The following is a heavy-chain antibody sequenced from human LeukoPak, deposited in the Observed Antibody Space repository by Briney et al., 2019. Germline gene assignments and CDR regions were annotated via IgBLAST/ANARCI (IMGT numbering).Heavy chain of an antibody. J-gene: IGHJ4*02. D-gene: IGHD6-6*01. CDR2: IYYSGST. CDR3: ARYLIAARLGLYYFDY. CDR1: GGSXSGYY. V-gene: IGHV4-39*07. Sequence: XXXTXXVFGGSXSGYYWGWIRQPPGKGLEWIGSIYYSGSTYYNPSLKSRVTISVDTSKNQFSLKLSSVTAADTAVYYCARYLIAARLGLYYFDYWGQGTLVTVSS.